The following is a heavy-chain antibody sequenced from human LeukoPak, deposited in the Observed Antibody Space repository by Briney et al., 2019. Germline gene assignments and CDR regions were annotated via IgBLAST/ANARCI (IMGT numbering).Heavy chain of an antibody. D-gene: IGHD4-17*01. CDR3: ARFYYGDFNFDY. CDR2: INKSGST. V-gene: IGHV4-59*08. CDR1: GDSISSYY. Sequence: SETLSLTCTVSGDSISSYYWTWIRQPPGKGLECIGYINKSGSTNFNPSLKSRVTMSADTSKNQFSLRLNSVTAADTAMYYCARFYYGDFNFDYWGQGTLVTVSS. J-gene: IGHJ4*02.